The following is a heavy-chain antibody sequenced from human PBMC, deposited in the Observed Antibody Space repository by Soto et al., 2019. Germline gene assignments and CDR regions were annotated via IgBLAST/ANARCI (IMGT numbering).Heavy chain of an antibody. CDR2: IYKSGST. CDR3: ARDQNGSPHFDY. J-gene: IGHJ4*02. Sequence: PSETLSLTCSVSGGSISDYYWSWIRQPPGRGLEWIGYIYKSGSTNYNPSLKSRVTISVDTSKNLLSLKLSSVTAADTAVYYCARDQNGSPHFDYWGQGTLVTVSS. D-gene: IGHD1-26*01. V-gene: IGHV4-59*01. CDR1: GGSISDYY.